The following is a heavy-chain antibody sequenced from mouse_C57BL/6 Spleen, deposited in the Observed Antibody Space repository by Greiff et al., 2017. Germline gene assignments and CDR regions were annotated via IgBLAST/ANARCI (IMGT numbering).Heavy chain of an antibody. CDR2: IYPGDGDT. Sequence: QVQLQQSGPELVKPGASVKISCKASGYAFSSSWMNWVKQRPGTGLEWIGRIYPGDGDTNYNGKFKGKATLTADKSSSTAYMQLSSLTSEDSAVYFWGRGNTTVVDYGGQGTTVTVSS. J-gene: IGHJ4*01. D-gene: IGHD1-1*01. CDR1: GYAFSSSW. CDR3: GRGNTTVVDY. V-gene: IGHV1-82*01.